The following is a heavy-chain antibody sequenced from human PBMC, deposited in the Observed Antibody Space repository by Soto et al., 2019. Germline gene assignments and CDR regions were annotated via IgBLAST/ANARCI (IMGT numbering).Heavy chain of an antibody. J-gene: IGHJ3*02. Sequence: PWGSLTLSCVASGVPFSSYARSWVRQTPGKGLGWVSGISGSGGRTSYADSVKGRFTISRDNSNNPLSLQMHILRVEDTAVYFGAKGGYSPLFDIWGQGTMVTVSS. CDR3: AKGGYSPLFDI. V-gene: IGHV3-23*01. D-gene: IGHD6-13*01. CDR2: ISGSGGRT. CDR1: GVPFSSYA.